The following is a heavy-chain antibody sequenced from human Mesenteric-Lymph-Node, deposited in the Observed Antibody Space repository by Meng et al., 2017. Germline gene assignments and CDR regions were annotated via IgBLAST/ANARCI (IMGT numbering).Heavy chain of an antibody. CDR1: GGSINSGDYY. J-gene: IGHJ4*02. Sequence: QVQLRESGPGLVKPSQTLSLTCPVSGGSINSGDYYWSWIRQPPGKGLEWIGYIYYTGSTYYNPSLKSRVIISVDTSKNQFSLKLNSVTAADTAVYYCARVGGCSGGGCYHRLFDYWGQGTLVTVSS. V-gene: IGHV4-30-4*01. CDR3: ARVGGCSGGGCYHRLFDY. D-gene: IGHD2-15*01. CDR2: IYYTGST.